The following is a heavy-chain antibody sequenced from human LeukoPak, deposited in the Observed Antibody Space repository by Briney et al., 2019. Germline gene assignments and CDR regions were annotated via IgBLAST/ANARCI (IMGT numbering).Heavy chain of an antibody. V-gene: IGHV1-2*02. J-gene: IGHJ4*02. CDR3: ARDRGIVVVPAAIDY. Sequence: ASVKVSCKASGYTFTGYYMHWVRQAPGQGLEWMGWINPNSGGTNYAQKFQGRVTMARDTSISTAYMELSRLRSDDTAVYYCARDRGIVVVPAAIDYWGQGTLVTVSS. CDR2: INPNSGGT. CDR1: GYTFTGYY. D-gene: IGHD2-2*02.